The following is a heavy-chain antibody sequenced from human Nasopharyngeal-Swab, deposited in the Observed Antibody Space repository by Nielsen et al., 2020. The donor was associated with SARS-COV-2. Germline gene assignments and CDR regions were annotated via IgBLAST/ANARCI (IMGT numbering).Heavy chain of an antibody. CDR2: ISGSGGST. J-gene: IGHJ6*03. V-gene: IGHV3-23*01. Sequence: WIRQHPGKGLEWVSAISGSGGSTYYADSVKGRFTISRDNSKNTLYLQMNSLRAEDTAVYYCAKDLKPMYYDFWSGYYTDYYYMDVWGKGTTVTVSS. D-gene: IGHD3-3*01. CDR3: AKDLKPMYYDFWSGYYTDYYYMDV.